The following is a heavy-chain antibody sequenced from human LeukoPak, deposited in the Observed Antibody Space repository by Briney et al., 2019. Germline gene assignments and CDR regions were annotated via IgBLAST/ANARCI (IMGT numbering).Heavy chain of an antibody. J-gene: IGHJ4*02. D-gene: IGHD3-9*01. CDR3: VRRVRYFGQNDY. CDR1: GASMSDYY. Sequence: EASETLSLTCTVSGASMSDYYGSWIRQPPGKGLEWIGYIYYTGSTNYNPSLKSGVTMSVDTSKTQISLKLRSVAAADSAVYYCVRRVRYFGQNDYWGQGTLVTVSS. V-gene: IGHV4-59*08. CDR2: IYYTGST.